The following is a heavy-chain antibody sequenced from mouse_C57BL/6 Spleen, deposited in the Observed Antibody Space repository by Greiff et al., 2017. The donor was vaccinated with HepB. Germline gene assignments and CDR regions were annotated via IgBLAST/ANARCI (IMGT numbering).Heavy chain of an antibody. CDR1: GYTFTSYW. V-gene: IGHV1-55*01. D-gene: IGHD2-4*01. Sequence: QVQLQQPGAELVKPGASVKMSCKASGYTFTSYWITWVKQRPGQGLEWIGDIYPGSGSTNYNEKFKSKATLTVDTSSSTAYMQLSSLTSEDSAVYYCARCYYDYSYFDYWGQGTTLTVSS. CDR3: ARCYYDYSYFDY. J-gene: IGHJ2*01. CDR2: IYPGSGST.